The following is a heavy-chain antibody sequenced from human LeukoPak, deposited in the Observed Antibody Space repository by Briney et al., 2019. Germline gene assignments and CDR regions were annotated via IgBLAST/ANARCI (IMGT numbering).Heavy chain of an antibody. CDR1: GGSISSYY. D-gene: IGHD6-19*01. V-gene: IGHV4-59*01. CDR2: IYYSENT. Sequence: PSETLSLTCTVSGGSISSYYWSWIRQPPGKGLEWIGYIYYSENTSYNPSLKSRVTISVDRSKNQFSLKLSSVTAADTAVYYCASNSGWYDSGTIDHWGQGTLVTVSS. J-gene: IGHJ4*02. CDR3: ASNSGWYDSGTIDH.